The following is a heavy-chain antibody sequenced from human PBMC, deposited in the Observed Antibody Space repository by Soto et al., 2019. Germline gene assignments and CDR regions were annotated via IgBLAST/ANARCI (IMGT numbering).Heavy chain of an antibody. Sequence: SETLSLTCAVFGGSFSGYFWSWVRQPPGRGLDWIGEIGHSGSTNYNPSLKSRVTISIDTSKNQFSPKLSSVTAADTAVYYCARGRHFYGIDYWGQGALVTVSS. J-gene: IGHJ4*02. CDR1: GGSFSGYF. D-gene: IGHD3-10*01. CDR3: ARGRHFYGIDY. CDR2: IGHSGST. V-gene: IGHV4-34*01.